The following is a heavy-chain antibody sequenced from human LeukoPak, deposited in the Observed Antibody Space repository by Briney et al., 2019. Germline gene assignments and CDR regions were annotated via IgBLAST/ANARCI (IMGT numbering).Heavy chain of an antibody. D-gene: IGHD2-15*01. Sequence: SVKVSCKASGGTFSSYAISWVRQAPGQGLEWMGGIIPIFGTANYAQKFQGRVTITADKFTNTAYMELSSLRSEDTAVYYCARDPALLGYCKSVSCPVTYGMDVWGQGTTVTVSS. V-gene: IGHV1-69*06. CDR3: ARDPALLGYCKSVSCPVTYGMDV. CDR2: IIPIFGTA. CDR1: GGTFSSYA. J-gene: IGHJ6*02.